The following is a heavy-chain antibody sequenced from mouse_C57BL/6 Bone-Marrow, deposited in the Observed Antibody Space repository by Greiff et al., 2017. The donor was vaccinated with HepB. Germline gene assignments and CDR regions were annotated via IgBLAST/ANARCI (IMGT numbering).Heavy chain of an antibody. CDR2: IDPEDGDT. J-gene: IGHJ1*03. Sequence: EVQRVESGAELVRPGASVKLSCTASGFNIKDYYMHWVKQRPEQGLEWIGRIDPEDGDTEYAPKFQGKATMTADTSSNTAYLQLSSLTSEDTAVYYCTFYYGSSTPYLYFDVWGTGTTVTVSS. CDR3: TFYYGSSTPYLYFDV. CDR1: GFNIKDYY. V-gene: IGHV14-1*01. D-gene: IGHD1-1*01.